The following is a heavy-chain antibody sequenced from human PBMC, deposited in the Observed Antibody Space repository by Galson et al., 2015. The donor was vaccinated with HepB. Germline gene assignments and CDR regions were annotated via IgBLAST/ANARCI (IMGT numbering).Heavy chain of an antibody. D-gene: IGHD6-19*01. J-gene: IGHJ4*02. CDR3: AREGYSSGWYPLEY. Sequence: SLRLSCAASGFTFSSYSMNWVRQAPGKGLEWVSYISSSSSTIYYADSVKGRFTISRDNAKNSLYLQMNSLRDEDTAVYYCAREGYSSGWYPLEYWGQGTLVTVSS. CDR2: ISSSSSTI. CDR1: GFTFSSYS. V-gene: IGHV3-48*02.